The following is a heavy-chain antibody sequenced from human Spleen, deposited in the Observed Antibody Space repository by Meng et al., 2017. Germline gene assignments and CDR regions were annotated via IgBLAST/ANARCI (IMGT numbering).Heavy chain of an antibody. CDR2: ISSDGSST. J-gene: IGHJ4*02. V-gene: IGHV3-74*01. Sequence: GESLKISCAASGFTFSRYWMHWVRQAPGKGLVWVSRISSDGSSTRYADSVKGRFTISRDNANNTLFLQMNGLRAEDTAVYYCTREGASVISLDYWGQGTLVTVSS. D-gene: IGHD4-23*01. CDR3: TREGASVISLDY. CDR1: GFTFSRYW.